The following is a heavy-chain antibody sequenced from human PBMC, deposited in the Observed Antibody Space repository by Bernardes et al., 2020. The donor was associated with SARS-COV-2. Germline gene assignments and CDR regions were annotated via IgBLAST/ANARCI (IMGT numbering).Heavy chain of an antibody. CDR1: GFTFSSYA. J-gene: IGHJ4*02. Sequence: GGSLRLSCAASGFTFSSYAMSWVRQAPGKGLEWVSAISGSGGSTYYADSVKGRVTMTRDTSISTAYMDLTRLRSDDTAVYYCATGSHDYADLYLLHYWGQGTLVTVSS. V-gene: IGHV3-23*01. CDR2: ISGSGGST. D-gene: IGHD4-17*01. CDR3: ATGSHDYADLYLLHY.